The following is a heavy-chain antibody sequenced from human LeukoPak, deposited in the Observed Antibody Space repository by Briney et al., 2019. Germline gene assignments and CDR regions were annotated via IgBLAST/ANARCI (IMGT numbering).Heavy chain of an antibody. J-gene: IGHJ4*02. CDR1: GYTFTGYY. D-gene: IGHD3-10*01. CDR3: ARDSSSRLWFGELLVDY. Sequence: GASVKVSCKASGYTFTGYYMHWVRQAPGQGLEWMGWINPNSGGTNYAQKFQGRVTMTRDTSISTAYMELSRLRSDDTAVYYCARDSSSRLWFGELLVDYWGQGTLVTVSS. V-gene: IGHV1-2*02. CDR2: INPNSGGT.